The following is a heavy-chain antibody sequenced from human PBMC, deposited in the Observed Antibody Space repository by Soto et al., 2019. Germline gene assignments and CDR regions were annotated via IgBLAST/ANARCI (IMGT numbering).Heavy chain of an antibody. V-gene: IGHV1-18*01. D-gene: IGHD4-17*01. J-gene: IGHJ4*02. CDR2: ISAYSGDT. Sequence: QIQLVQSGAEVKKPGASVKVSCKASGYPFTGYSVGWVRQAPGQGPEWMGWISAYSGDTYYAQRSQDRLTMTTDASASTAYMDLRSLGSDDTAVYCCARPSGSYGDYAWSLKYWGQGTLVTVSS. CDR1: GYPFTGYS. CDR3: ARPSGSYGDYAWSLKY.